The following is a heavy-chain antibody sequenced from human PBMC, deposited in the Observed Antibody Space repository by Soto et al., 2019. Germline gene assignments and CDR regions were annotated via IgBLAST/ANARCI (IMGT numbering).Heavy chain of an antibody. CDR3: ARVNSPNWFDP. V-gene: IGHV4-30-4*08. CDR2: IYHSGST. CDR1: GGSISSGGYS. Sequence: SETLSLTCSVSGGSISSGGYSWSWIRQPPGKGLEWIGYIYHSGSTYYNPSLKSRVTISVDTSKNQFSLKLSSVTAADTAVYYCARVNSPNWFDPWGQGTLVTVSS. J-gene: IGHJ5*02. D-gene: IGHD1-1*01.